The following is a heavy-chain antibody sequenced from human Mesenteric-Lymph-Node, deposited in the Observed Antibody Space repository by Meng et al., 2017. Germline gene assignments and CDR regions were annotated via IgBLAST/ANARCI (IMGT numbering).Heavy chain of an antibody. D-gene: IGHD4/OR15-4a*01. CDR1: GFTFSDYY. V-gene: IGHV3-11*04. CDR3: TRFYDATIPLDY. Sequence: QVQLVESGGGLVKPGGSLRLSCAASGFTFSDYYMSWIRQAPGKGLEWVSYISSSGSTIYYADSVKGRFTISRDNARNTLYLQMRSLRPEDTAMYYCTRFYDATIPLDYWGPGTLVTVSS. J-gene: IGHJ4*02. CDR2: ISSSGSTI.